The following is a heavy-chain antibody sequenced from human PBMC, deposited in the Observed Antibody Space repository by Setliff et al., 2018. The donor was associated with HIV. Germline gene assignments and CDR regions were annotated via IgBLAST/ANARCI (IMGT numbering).Heavy chain of an antibody. CDR1: GYTFSDYG. J-gene: IGHJ6*04. CDR2: ISSYNGNT. CDR3: ARIDESITIFGVVSDPRDV. D-gene: IGHD3-3*01. Sequence: ASVKVSCKASGYTFSDYGVSWVRQAPGQGLEWMGWISSYNGNTHFAQKYQDRISMTTDTSANIAYMELRSLQSDDTAVYYCARIDESITIFGVVSDPRDVWGKGTTVTVSS. V-gene: IGHV1-18*01.